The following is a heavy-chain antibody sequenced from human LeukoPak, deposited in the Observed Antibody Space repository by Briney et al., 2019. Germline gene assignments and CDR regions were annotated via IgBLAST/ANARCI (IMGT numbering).Heavy chain of an antibody. CDR1: GGTFSSYA. CDR2: IIPIFGTA. CDR3: ARDQRQAIRWGILLGYYGMDV. J-gene: IGHJ6*04. Sequence: ASVKVSCKASGGTFSSYAISWVRQAPGQGLEWVGGIIPIFGTANYAQKFQGRVTITADESTSTAYMELSSLRSEDTAVYYCARDQRQAIRWGILLGYYGMDVWGKGTTVTVSS. D-gene: IGHD4-23*01. V-gene: IGHV1-69*13.